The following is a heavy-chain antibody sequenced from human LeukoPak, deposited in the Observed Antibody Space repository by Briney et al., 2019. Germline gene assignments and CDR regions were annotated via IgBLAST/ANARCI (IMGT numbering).Heavy chain of an antibody. J-gene: IGHJ4*02. CDR2: IYYSGST. CDR3: ARWGSYYHYFDY. CDR1: GGSISSSSYY. V-gene: IGHV4-39*01. Sequence: SETLSLTCTVSGGSISSSSYYWGWIRQPPGKGLEWIGSIYYSGSTYYNPSLKSRVTISVDTSKNQFSLKLSSVTAADTAVYYCARWGSYYHYFDYWGQGTLGTVSS. D-gene: IGHD3-10*01.